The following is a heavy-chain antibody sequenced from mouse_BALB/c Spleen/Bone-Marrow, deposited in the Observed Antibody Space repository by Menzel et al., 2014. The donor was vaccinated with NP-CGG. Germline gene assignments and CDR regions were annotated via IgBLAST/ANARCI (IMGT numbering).Heavy chain of an antibody. CDR3: ARARSTMITTGAMAY. J-gene: IGHJ4*01. D-gene: IGHD2-4*01. V-gene: IGHV5-17*02. CDR2: ISSGNTTI. CDR1: GFTFSRSG. Sequence: EVKVEESGGGLVQPGGSRKLSCAASGFTFSRSGMHWVRQALEKGLEWVAYISSGNTTIYYADTMKGRFTISRDNPKNTLFLQMTSLRSEDTAIYYCARARSTMITTGAMAYCCQGTSLTVSS.